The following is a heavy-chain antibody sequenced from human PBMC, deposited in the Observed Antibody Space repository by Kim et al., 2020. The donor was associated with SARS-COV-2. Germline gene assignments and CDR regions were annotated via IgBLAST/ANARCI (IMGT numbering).Heavy chain of an antibody. V-gene: IGHV3-23*03. CDR2: IYSGGSST. Sequence: GGSLRLSCAASGFTFSSYAMSWVRQAPGKGLEWVSVIYSGGSSTYYADSVKGRFTISRDNSKNTLYLQMNSLRAEDTAVYYGAKDLSTSGSSYEGGFGYWGQGNLVTVSS. CDR3: AKDLSTSGSSYEGGFGY. D-gene: IGHD1-26*01. CDR1: GFTFSSYA. J-gene: IGHJ4*02.